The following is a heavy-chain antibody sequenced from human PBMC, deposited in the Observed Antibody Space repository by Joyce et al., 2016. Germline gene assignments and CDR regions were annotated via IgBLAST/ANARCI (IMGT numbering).Heavy chain of an antibody. D-gene: IGHD2-15*01. CDR3: ARGIRRGSAGRWGLYYFFDY. CDR2: INDSGST. Sequence: QVQQQQWGAGLLRPSETLSLSCAVSGGSTSGSTWNWIRQAPGKGLEWIGEINDSGSTEYRPSLESRVTISLDSAKGQLSLKQSSVTAADTAIYYCARGIRRGSAGRWGLYYFFDYWGQGTLVTVSS. CDR1: GGSTSGST. V-gene: IGHV4-34*01. J-gene: IGHJ4*02.